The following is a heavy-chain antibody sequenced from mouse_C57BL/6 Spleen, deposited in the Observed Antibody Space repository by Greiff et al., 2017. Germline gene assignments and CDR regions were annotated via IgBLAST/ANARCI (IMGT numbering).Heavy chain of an antibody. D-gene: IGHD2-3*01. V-gene: IGHV5-17*01. CDR3: AREVSYDGYGYAMDY. CDR2: ISSGSSTI. CDR1: GFTFSDYG. Sequence: EVMLVESGGGLVKPGGSLKLSCAASGFTFSDYGMHWVRQAPEKGLEWVAYISSGSSTIYYADTVKGRFPISRDNAKNTLFLQMTSLGSEDTTMYYSAREVSYDGYGYAMDYWGQGTSVTVSS. J-gene: IGHJ4*01.